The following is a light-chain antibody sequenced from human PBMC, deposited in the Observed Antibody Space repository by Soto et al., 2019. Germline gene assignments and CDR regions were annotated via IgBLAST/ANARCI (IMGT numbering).Light chain of an antibody. J-gene: IGLJ2*01. CDR2: SNN. V-gene: IGLV1-44*01. CDR3: AAWDDSLNGLVV. Sequence: QSVLTQPPSASGTPGQRVTISCSGSSSNIGSNTVTWYQQLPGTAPKLLIYSNNQRPSGVPDRFSCSKSGTSASLAISGLQSEDEADYYCAAWDDSLNGLVVFGGGTKLTVL. CDR1: SSNIGSNT.